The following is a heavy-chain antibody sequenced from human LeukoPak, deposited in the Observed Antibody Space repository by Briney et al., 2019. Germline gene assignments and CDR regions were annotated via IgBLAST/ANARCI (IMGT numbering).Heavy chain of an antibody. D-gene: IGHD3-22*01. V-gene: IGHV4-59*01. J-gene: IGHJ4*02. CDR2: IYYSGST. Sequence: PSETLSLTCTVSGGSISSYYWSWIRQPPGEGLEWIGYIYYSGSTNYNPSLKSRVTISVDTSKNQFSLKLSSVTAADTAVYYCARVDYYDSSGYYFDYWGQGTLVTVSS. CDR1: GGSISSYY. CDR3: ARVDYYDSSGYYFDY.